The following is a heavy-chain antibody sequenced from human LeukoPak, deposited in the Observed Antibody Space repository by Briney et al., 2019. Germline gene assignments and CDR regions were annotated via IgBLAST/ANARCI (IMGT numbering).Heavy chain of an antibody. D-gene: IGHD2-2*01. CDR2: ISWNSGSI. Sequence: GRSLRLSCAASGFTFDDYAMHWVRQVPGKGLEWVSGISWNSGSIDYADPVKGRFTISRDNAKNSLHLQMDSLRTEDTAFYYCAKGSCSSTSCHFDYWGQGTLVTVPS. CDR3: AKGSCSSTSCHFDY. V-gene: IGHV3-9*01. CDR1: GFTFDDYA. J-gene: IGHJ4*02.